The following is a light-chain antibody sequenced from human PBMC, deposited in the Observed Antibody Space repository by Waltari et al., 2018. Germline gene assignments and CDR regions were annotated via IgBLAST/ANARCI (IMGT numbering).Light chain of an antibody. J-gene: IGLJ1*01. CDR2: DNT. CDR1: SSNIGAGYG. V-gene: IGLV1-40*01. CDR3: QSYDSSLRGFYV. Sequence: QSVLTQPPSLSGAPGQRVTISCTGRSSNIGAGYGVQWYQQFPGTAPKLLIYDNTNRPSGVPARFSGSKSGTSASLAITGLQAEDEADYCQSYDSSLRGFYVFGTGTKVTV.